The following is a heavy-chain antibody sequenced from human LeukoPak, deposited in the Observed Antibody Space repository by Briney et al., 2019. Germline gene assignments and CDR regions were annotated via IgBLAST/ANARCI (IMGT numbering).Heavy chain of an antibody. Sequence: SETLSLTCAVYGGSFSGYYWSWIRQPPGKGLEWIGEINHSGSTNYNPSLKSRVTISVDTSKNQFSLKLSSVTAADTAVYYCARRRGLNGSGSYYTAYFDYWGQGTLVTVSS. D-gene: IGHD3-10*01. CDR1: GGSFSGYY. J-gene: IGHJ4*02. V-gene: IGHV4-34*01. CDR3: ARRRGLNGSGSYYTAYFDY. CDR2: INHSGST.